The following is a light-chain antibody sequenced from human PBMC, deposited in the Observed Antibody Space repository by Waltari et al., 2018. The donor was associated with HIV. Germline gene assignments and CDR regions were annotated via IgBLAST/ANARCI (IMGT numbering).Light chain of an antibody. CDR3: QVWDSSIEVV. CDR2: DDT. V-gene: IGLV3-21*02. Sequence: SYVLTLPPSVSVAPCQPARITCGGNQARSKRVHWYQQKPGQAPVLVVYDDTDRPSGIPERFSGSNSGNTATLAISRVEAGDEADYYCQVWDSSIEVVFGGGTKLTVL. CDR1: QARSKR. J-gene: IGLJ3*02.